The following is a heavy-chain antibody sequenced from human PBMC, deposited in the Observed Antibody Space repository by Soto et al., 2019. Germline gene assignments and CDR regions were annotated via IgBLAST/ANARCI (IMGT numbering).Heavy chain of an antibody. CDR3: ALALGPTTGLDY. CDR2: IFNSGTT. D-gene: IGHD1-26*01. Sequence: QVQLQESGPGLVKPSQTLSLTCSVSGASTVSHYHWTWIRQLPGKGLEWMGYIFNSGTTFYNPSLTSRLSISMDTSGNHFSLELRSVTAADTAVYYCALALGPTTGLDYWGQGTLVTVSS. J-gene: IGHJ4*02. V-gene: IGHV4-31*02. CDR1: GASTVSHYH.